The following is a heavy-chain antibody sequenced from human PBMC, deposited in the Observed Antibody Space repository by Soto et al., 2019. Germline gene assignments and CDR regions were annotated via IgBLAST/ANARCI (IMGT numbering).Heavy chain of an antibody. V-gene: IGHV5-51*01. CDR1: GYSFTSYW. D-gene: IGHD3-3*01. CDR2: IYPGDSDT. Sequence: GESLKISCKGSGYSFTSYWIGWVRQMPGKGLEWMGIIYPGDSDTRYSPSFQGQVTISADKSISTAYLQWSSLKASDTAMYYCARSIPITIFGVVTPPDAFDIWGQGTMVTVSS. J-gene: IGHJ3*02. CDR3: ARSIPITIFGVVTPPDAFDI.